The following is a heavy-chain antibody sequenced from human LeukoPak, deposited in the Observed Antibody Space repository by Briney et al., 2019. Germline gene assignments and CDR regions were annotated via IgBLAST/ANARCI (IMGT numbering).Heavy chain of an antibody. CDR2: INPNSGGA. V-gene: IGHV1-2*02. Sequence: ASVKVSCKTSGFTFTDYYIHWMRQAPGQGLEWMGWINPNSGGANYAQKFQGRVTMTRDTSISTAYMELSRLRSDDTAVYYCAREGRYFDLSGCGTLVIVSS. CDR1: GFTFTDYY. J-gene: IGHJ2*01. CDR3: AREGRYFDL.